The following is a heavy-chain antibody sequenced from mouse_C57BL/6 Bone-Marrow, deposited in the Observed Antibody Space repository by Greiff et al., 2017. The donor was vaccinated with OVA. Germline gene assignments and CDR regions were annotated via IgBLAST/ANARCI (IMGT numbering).Heavy chain of an antibody. J-gene: IGHJ2*01. D-gene: IGHD1-1*01. Sequence: VQLQQSGPELVKPGASVKISCKASGYTFTDYYMNWVKQSHGKSLEWIGDINPNNGGTSYNQKFKGKATLTVDKSSSTAYMELRSLTSEDSAVYYCAFITDYWGQGTTLTVSS. V-gene: IGHV1-26*01. CDR1: GYTFTDYY. CDR2: INPNNGGT. CDR3: AFITDY.